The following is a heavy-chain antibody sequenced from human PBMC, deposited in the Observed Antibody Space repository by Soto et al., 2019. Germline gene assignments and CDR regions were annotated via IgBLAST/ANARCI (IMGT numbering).Heavy chain of an antibody. Sequence: WSLRLSCAVSGFTFSSYAMHWVRQAPGKGLEWVAVISYDGSNKYYADSVKGRFTISRDNSKNTLYLQMNSLRAEDTAVYYCARDRPSPYCSSTSCSSYFDYWGQGTLVTVS. CDR3: ARDRPSPYCSSTSCSSYFDY. V-gene: IGHV3-30-3*01. CDR1: GFTFSSYA. J-gene: IGHJ4*02. D-gene: IGHD2-2*01. CDR2: ISYDGSNK.